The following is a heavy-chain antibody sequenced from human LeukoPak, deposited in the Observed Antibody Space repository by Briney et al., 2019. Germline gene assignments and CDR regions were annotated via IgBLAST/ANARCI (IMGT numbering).Heavy chain of an antibody. D-gene: IGHD3-16*01. J-gene: IGHJ6*02. Sequence: GDLRLSCAASGFTFSSYWMNWARQAPGKGLEWVASIYHNGNVNYYVDSVKGRFTISRDNAKNSLYLQMSNLRAEDTAVYFCARGAGLDVWGQGATVTVSS. CDR1: GFTFSSYW. CDR2: IYHNGNVN. V-gene: IGHV3-7*03. CDR3: ARGAGLDV.